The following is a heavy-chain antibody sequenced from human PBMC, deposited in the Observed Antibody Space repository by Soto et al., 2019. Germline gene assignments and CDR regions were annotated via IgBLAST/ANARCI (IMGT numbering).Heavy chain of an antibody. CDR3: AASPFGITGTTKPYYYYGMDV. CDR1: GFTFTSSA. CDR2: IVVGSGNT. J-gene: IGHJ6*02. Sequence: SVKVSCKASGFTFTSSAVQWVRQARGQRLEWIGWIVVGSGNTNYAQKFQERVTITRDMSTSTAYMELSSLRSEDTAVYYCAASPFGITGTTKPYYYYGMDVWGQGTTVTVSS. V-gene: IGHV1-58*01. D-gene: IGHD1-7*01.